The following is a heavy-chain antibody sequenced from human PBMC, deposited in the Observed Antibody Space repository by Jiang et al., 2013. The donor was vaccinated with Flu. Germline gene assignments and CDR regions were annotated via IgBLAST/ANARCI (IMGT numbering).Heavy chain of an antibody. J-gene: IGHJ5*02. Sequence: GYTFTSYGISWVRQAPGQGLEWMGWISAYNGNTNYAQKLQGRVTMTTDTSTSTAYMELGSLRSDDTAVYYCARDPRYSSTVTTSWSYGFDPWGQGTLVTVSS. CDR3: ARDPRYSSTVTTSWSYGFDP. CDR2: ISAYNGNT. D-gene: IGHD4-17*01. V-gene: IGHV1-18*04. CDR1: GYTFTSYG.